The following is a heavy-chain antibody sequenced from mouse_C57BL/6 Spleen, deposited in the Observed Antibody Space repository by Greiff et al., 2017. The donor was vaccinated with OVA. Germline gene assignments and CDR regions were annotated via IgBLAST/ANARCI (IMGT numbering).Heavy chain of an antibody. V-gene: IGHV1-80*01. CDR1: GYAFSSYW. CDR3: ARGNYGNPFDY. J-gene: IGHJ2*01. CDR2: IYPGDGDT. Sequence: VNVVESGAELVKPGASVKISCKASGYAFSSYWMNWVKQRPGKGLEWIGQIYPGDGDTNYNGKFKGKATLTADKSSSTAYMQLSSLTSEDSAVYFCARGNYGNPFDYWGQGTTLTVSS. D-gene: IGHD2-1*01.